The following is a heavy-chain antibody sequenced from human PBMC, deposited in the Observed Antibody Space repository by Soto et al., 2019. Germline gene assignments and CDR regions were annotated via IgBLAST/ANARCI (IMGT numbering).Heavy chain of an antibody. V-gene: IGHV3-64D*06. Sequence: PEGSLRLSFSASGFTFSSYAMHWVRQAPGKGLEYVSAISSNGGRTYYADSVKGRFTISRDNSKNTLYLQMSSMRAEDTAVYYCASGYSYGVPMDXWGQGTRVTVS. J-gene: IGHJ6*02. CDR2: ISSNGGRT. CDR1: GFTFSSYA. CDR3: ASGYSYGVPMDX. D-gene: IGHD5-18*01.